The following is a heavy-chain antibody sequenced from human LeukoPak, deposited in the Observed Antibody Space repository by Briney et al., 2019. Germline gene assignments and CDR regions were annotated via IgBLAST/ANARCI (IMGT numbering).Heavy chain of an antibody. D-gene: IGHD3-16*01. CDR3: ATPLRNSRALRAFDI. CDR2: IIPIFGTA. Sequence: ASVNVSCKASGYTFTSYGISWVRQAPGQGLEWMGGIIPIFGTANYAQKFQGRVTITTDESTSTAYMELSSLRSEDTAVYYCATPLRNSRALRAFDIWGQGTMVTVSS. CDR1: GYTFTSYG. J-gene: IGHJ3*02. V-gene: IGHV1-69*05.